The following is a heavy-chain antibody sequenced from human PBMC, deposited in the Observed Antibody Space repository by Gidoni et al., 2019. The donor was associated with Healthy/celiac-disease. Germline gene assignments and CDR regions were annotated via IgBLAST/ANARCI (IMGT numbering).Heavy chain of an antibody. J-gene: IGHJ5*02. CDR1: GVSFSGYY. D-gene: IGHD3-10*01. CDR3: ARGLGKLLWFGTPHRKNNWFDP. V-gene: IGHV4-34*01. CDR2: INHSGST. Sequence: QVQLQQWGAGLLKPSETLSLTCAVYGVSFSGYYWSWIRQPPGKGLEWIGEINHSGSTNYNPSLKSRVTISVDTSKSQFSLKLSSVTAADTAVYYCARGLGKLLWFGTPHRKNNWFDPWGQGTLVTVSS.